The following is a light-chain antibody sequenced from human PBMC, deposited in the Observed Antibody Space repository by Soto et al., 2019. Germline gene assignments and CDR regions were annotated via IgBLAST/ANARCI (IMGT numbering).Light chain of an antibody. J-gene: IGKJ4*01. CDR1: QSLLDRDDGNMY. V-gene: IGKV2-40*01. Sequence: EIVMTQTPLSLPVTPGEPASISCRSSQSLLDRDDGNMYLDWYVQKPGQSPLLLIYTVSYRAPGVPDRFSGIGSGTDFTLQISRVEADDVGVYYCMQRLEFPLTFGGGTKVEIK. CDR2: TVS. CDR3: MQRLEFPLT.